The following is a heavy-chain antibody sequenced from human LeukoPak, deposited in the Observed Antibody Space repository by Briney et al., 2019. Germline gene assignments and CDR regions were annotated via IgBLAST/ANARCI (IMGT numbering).Heavy chain of an antibody. V-gene: IGHV4-61*02. Sequence: SETLSLTCTVSGGSISSSSHYWSWIRQPAGKGLEWIGRIYTSGSTNYNPSLKSRVTISVDTSKNQFSLKLSSVTAADTAVYYCARVGQLAFDYWGQGTLVTVSS. CDR2: IYTSGST. CDR3: ARVGQLAFDY. CDR1: GGSISSSSHY. D-gene: IGHD2-2*01. J-gene: IGHJ4*02.